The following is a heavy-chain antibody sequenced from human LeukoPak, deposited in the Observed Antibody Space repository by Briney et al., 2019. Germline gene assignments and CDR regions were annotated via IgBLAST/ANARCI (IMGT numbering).Heavy chain of an antibody. Sequence: GASVKVSCKASGYTFTSYGISWVRQAPGQGLEWMGWISAYNGNTNYAQKLQGRVTMTTDTYTSTAYMELRSLRSDDTAVYYCARDNAGRGYYYDSSGYFGYWGQGTLVTVSS. V-gene: IGHV1-18*01. CDR3: ARDNAGRGYYYDSSGYFGY. CDR1: GYTFTSYG. CDR2: ISAYNGNT. J-gene: IGHJ4*02. D-gene: IGHD3-22*01.